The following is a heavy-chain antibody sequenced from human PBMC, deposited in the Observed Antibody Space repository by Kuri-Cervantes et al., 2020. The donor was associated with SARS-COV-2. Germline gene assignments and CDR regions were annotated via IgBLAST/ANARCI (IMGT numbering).Heavy chain of an antibody. CDR3: ARGGLPITMGDGAFDI. V-gene: IGHV3-30*03. Sequence: GGSLRLSCAASGFTLSSYGMHWVRQAPGKGLEWVAVISYDGSNKYYADSVKGRFTISRDNSKNTLYLQMNSLRAEDTAVYYCARGGLPITMGDGAFDIWGQGTMVTVSS. CDR1: GFTLSSYG. CDR2: ISYDGSNK. J-gene: IGHJ3*02. D-gene: IGHD3-10*01.